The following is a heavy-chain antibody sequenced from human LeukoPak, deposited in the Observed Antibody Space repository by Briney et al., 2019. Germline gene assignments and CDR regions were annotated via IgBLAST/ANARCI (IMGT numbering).Heavy chain of an antibody. CDR2: ISGSGGST. CDR1: GFTFSSYW. J-gene: IGHJ4*02. CDR3: AKKKIYYYDSANDY. Sequence: PGGSLRLSCAASGFTFSSYWMSWVRQAPGKGLEWVSAISGSGGSTYYADSVKGRFTISRDNSKNTLYLQMNSLRAEDTAVYYCAKKKIYYYDSANDYWGQGTLVTVSS. D-gene: IGHD3-22*01. V-gene: IGHV3-23*01.